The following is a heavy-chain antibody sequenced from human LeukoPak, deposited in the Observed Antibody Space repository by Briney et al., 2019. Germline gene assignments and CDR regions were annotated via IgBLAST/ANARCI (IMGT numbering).Heavy chain of an antibody. Sequence: SETLSLTCTVSGGSISSGSYYWSWIRQPAGKGLEWIGRIYTSGSTNYNPSLKSRVTISVDTSKNQFSLKLSSVTAADTAVYYCARDRPVTIFGVVLKGAQGYYYMDVWGKGTTVTVS. CDR2: IYTSGST. CDR3: ARDRPVTIFGVVLKGAQGYYYMDV. V-gene: IGHV4-61*02. J-gene: IGHJ6*03. CDR1: GGSISSGSYY. D-gene: IGHD3-3*01.